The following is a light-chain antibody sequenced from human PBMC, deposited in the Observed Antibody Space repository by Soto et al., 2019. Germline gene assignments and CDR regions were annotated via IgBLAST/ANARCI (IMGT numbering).Light chain of an antibody. V-gene: IGLV2-14*03. CDR3: SSFTTSSTAI. CDR1: SSDVGAFNH. CDR2: DVS. Sequence: ALTQPASVSGSPGQSITISCTGTSSDVGAFNHVSWYQQHPGEAPRIIIYDVSNRPSGVSTRFSGSKSGNTAALVIFGLQAEDEADYYCSSFTTSSTAIFGGGTKVTVL. J-gene: IGLJ2*01.